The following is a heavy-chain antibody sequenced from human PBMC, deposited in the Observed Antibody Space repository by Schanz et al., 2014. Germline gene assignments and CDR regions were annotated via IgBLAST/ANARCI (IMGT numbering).Heavy chain of an antibody. J-gene: IGHJ6*02. CDR1: GFTFSSYS. D-gene: IGHD2-15*01. CDR3: AKGMGYCSGGTCYDCYYYGLDV. V-gene: IGHV3-23*04. CDR2: ISGSGGST. Sequence: EVQLVESGGGLVKPGGSLRLSCAASGFTFSSYSMNWVRQAPGKGLEWVSAISGSGGSTYYADSVKGRFTISRDSGQNSLYLQMNSLRAGDTAVCYCAKGMGYCSGGTCYDCYYYGLDVWGQGTTVTVSS.